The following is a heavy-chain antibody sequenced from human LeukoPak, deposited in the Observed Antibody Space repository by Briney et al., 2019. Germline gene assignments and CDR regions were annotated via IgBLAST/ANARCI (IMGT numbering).Heavy chain of an antibody. Sequence: PSETLSLTCAVSGDSISNINWWWSWVRQPPGKGLEWIGEIHDGGSTTYHPSLKSRVTISVDKSKNQLSLTLTSVTDADTAVYFCARGAHYAWNSWGQGTLVTVSS. CDR3: ARGAHYAWNS. V-gene: IGHV4-4*02. CDR1: GDSISNINW. D-gene: IGHD3-16*01. J-gene: IGHJ4*02. CDR2: IHDGGST.